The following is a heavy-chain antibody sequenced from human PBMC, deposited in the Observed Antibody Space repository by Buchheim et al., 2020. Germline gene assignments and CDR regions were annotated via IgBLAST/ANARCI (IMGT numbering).Heavy chain of an antibody. V-gene: IGHV4-59*01. CDR3: ARDRVRFLEWLGGMDV. CDR1: VGSISSYY. J-gene: IGHJ6*02. D-gene: IGHD3-3*01. Sequence: QVQLQESGPGLVKPSEPLSLTCTVSVGSISSYYWSWIRQPPGKGLEWIGYIYYSGSTTYNPSLKSRVTISVDTSKNQFSLNLSSVTAADTAVYYCARDRVRFLEWLGGMDVWGQGTT. CDR2: IYYSGST.